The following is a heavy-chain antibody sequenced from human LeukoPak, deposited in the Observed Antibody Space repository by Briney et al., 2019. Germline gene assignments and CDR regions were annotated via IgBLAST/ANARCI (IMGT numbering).Heavy chain of an antibody. V-gene: IGHV3-30*02. CDR2: IRYDGSNK. CDR1: GFTFSSYG. D-gene: IGHD6-13*01. J-gene: IGHJ4*02. CDR3: AKDPIRYSSSCPGY. Sequence: GGSLRLSCAASGFTFSSYGMHWVRQAPGKGLEWVAFIRYDGSNKYYADSVKGRFTISRDNSKNTLYLQMNSLRAEDTAVYYCAKDPIRYSSSCPGYWGQGTLVTVSS.